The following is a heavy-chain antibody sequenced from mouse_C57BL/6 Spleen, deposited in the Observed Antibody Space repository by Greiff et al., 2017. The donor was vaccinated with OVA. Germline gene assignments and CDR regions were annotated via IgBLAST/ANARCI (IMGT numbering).Heavy chain of an antibody. Sequence: EVMLVESGGGLVKPGGSLKLSCAASGFTFSSYAMSWVRQTPEKRLEWVATISDGGSYTYYPDNVKGRFTISRDNAKNNLYLQMSHLKSEDTAMYYCARSTMITTRCYFDYWGQGTTLTVSS. CDR2: ISDGGSYT. CDR1: GFTFSSYA. V-gene: IGHV5-4*03. J-gene: IGHJ2*01. CDR3: ARSTMITTRCYFDY. D-gene: IGHD2-4*01.